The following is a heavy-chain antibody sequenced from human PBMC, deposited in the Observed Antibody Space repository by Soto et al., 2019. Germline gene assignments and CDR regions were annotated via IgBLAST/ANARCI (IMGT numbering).Heavy chain of an antibody. V-gene: IGHV1-18*04. CDR1: GYTFTSYG. D-gene: IGHD2-15*01. CDR2: ISAYNGNT. Sequence: ASVKVSCKASGYTFTSYGISWVRQAPGQGLEWMGWISAYNGNTNYAQKLQGRVTMTTDTSTSTAYMELRSLRSEDTAIYYCASHPRNCTAGSCRRNWFDPWGQGTLVTVSS. CDR3: ASHPRNCTAGSCRRNWFDP. J-gene: IGHJ5*02.